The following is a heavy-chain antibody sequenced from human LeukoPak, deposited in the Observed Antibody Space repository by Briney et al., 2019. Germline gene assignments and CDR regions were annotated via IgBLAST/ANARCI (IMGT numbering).Heavy chain of an antibody. CDR3: ATKSSIAARRRGADYYYYYMDV. J-gene: IGHJ6*03. V-gene: IGHV4-31*03. Sequence: SETLSLTCTVSGGSISSGGYYWSWVRQHPGKGLEWIGYIYYSGSTYYNPSLKSRVTISVDTSKNQFSLKLSSVTAADTAVYYCATKSSIAARRRGADYYYYYMDVWGKGTTVTVSS. CDR2: IYYSGST. D-gene: IGHD6-6*01. CDR1: GGSISSGGYY.